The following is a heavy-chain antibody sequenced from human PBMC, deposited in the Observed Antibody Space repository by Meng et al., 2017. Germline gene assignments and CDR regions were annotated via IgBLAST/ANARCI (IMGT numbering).Heavy chain of an antibody. D-gene: IGHD1-26*01. Sequence: GQLVGSGGVVVQPGRSLILSCAASGFYFNNAWMSWVRQAPGKGLEWVGRIKSNTDGGTAEYAAPVTGRFTISRDDSKSTLYLQMSGLRIDDTGVYYCTWDDKAVSDYWGQGTLVTVSS. V-gene: IGHV3-15*01. CDR3: TWDDKAVSDY. CDR2: IKSNTDGGTA. J-gene: IGHJ4*02. CDR1: GFYFNNAW.